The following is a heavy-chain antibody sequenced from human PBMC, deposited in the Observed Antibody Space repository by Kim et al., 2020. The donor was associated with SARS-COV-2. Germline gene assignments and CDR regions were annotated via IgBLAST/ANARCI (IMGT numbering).Heavy chain of an antibody. D-gene: IGHD5-12*01. Sequence: GGSLRLSCGASGFSFKSNVFHWVRQAPGKGLEWVALIWSDEKTAFYGDFVKGRFTLSRDNSKSTVWLQMNSLRVDDTAVYFCVKDFHGYHTMDVWGQGTTVTVSS. J-gene: IGHJ6*02. CDR2: IWSDEKTA. CDR3: VKDFHGYHTMDV. CDR1: GFSFKSNV. V-gene: IGHV3-33*06.